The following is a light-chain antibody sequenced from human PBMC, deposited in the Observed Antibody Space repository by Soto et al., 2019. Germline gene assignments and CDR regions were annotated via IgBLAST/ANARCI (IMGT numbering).Light chain of an antibody. CDR2: GAS. V-gene: IGKV3-20*01. J-gene: IGKJ2*03. CDR1: QSVSSSY. Sequence: EIVLTQSPGTLSLSPGERATLSCRASQSVSSSYLAWYQQKPGQAPRLLIYGASSRATGIPDRFSGSGSGTDFTLTISRLEPEDAAIYYCQQHHRVLGYGFAQGTRLEIK. CDR3: QQHHRVLGYG.